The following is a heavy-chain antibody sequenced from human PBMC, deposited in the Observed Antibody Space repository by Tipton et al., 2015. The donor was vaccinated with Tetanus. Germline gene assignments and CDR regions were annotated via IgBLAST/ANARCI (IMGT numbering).Heavy chain of an antibody. CDR2: INSLGSN. CDR3: ARGGQLRVLAWMFPTWFHP. CDR1: GASLSSGDYF. D-gene: IGHD3-3*01. J-gene: IGHJ5*02. Sequence: TLSLTCSVSGASLSSGDYFWSWLRQSPGGGLEWIGYINSLGSNWYNPSLKSRVTISVDSSKNQFSLNVNSVTAADTAVYFCARGGQLRVLAWMFPTWFHPWGQGTLVSVSS. V-gene: IGHV4-30-4*01.